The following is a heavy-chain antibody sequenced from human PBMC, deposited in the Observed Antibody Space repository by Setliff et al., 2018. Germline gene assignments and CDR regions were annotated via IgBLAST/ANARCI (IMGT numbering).Heavy chain of an antibody. V-gene: IGHV4-59*12. D-gene: IGHD2-2*01. J-gene: IGHJ3*01. Sequence: SETLSLTCTVSGGSISSYYWSWIRQPPGKGLEWIGYIYYSGSTNYNPSLKSRVTISVDKSKNQFSLKLSSVTAADTAVYYCARDRGYCSSTACYPYIPGLDVWGQGTMVTVS. CDR3: ARDRGYCSSTACYPYIPGLDV. CDR2: IYYSGST. CDR1: GGSISSYY.